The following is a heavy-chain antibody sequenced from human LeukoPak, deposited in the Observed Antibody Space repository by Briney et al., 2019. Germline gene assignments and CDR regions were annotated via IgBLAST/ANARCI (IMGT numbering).Heavy chain of an antibody. CDR3: ARGVIELLWFGELFGPTDNDAFDI. J-gene: IGHJ3*02. CDR2: IYPTGST. CDR1: GGSISNYY. V-gene: IGHV4-4*09. D-gene: IGHD3-10*01. Sequence: PSETLSLTCSVSGGSISNYYWSWIRQPPGKGLEWIGYIYPTGSTNYNPSLESRVTISVDTSRNQFSLKLSSVTAADTAVYYCARGVIELLWFGELFGPTDNDAFDIWGQGTMVTVSS.